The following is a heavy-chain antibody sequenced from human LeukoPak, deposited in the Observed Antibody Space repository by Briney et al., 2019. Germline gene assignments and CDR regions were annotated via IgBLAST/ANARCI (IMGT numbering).Heavy chain of an antibody. Sequence: GGSLRLSCAASGFTFSNYAMSWVRQAPGKGLEWVSGISGSGGYTYYADSVKGRFTISRDNAENSLYLQMNSLRAEDTAVYYCARSHYDFWSGYFSPPRAHYYYYYYMDVWGKGTTVTVSS. V-gene: IGHV3-23*01. CDR2: ISGSGGYT. J-gene: IGHJ6*03. CDR1: GFTFSNYA. D-gene: IGHD3-3*01. CDR3: ARSHYDFWSGYFSPPRAHYYYYYYMDV.